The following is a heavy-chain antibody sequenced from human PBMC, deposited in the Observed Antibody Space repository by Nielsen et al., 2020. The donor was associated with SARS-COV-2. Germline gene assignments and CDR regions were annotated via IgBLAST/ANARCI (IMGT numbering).Heavy chain of an antibody. CDR1: GYSISSGYY. V-gene: IGHV4-38-2*02. D-gene: IGHD4-17*01. CDR2: IYHSGST. CDR3: ARRDMTTVKDDAFDI. J-gene: IGHJ3*02. Sequence: WGALTLSCTVSGYSISSGYYWGWVRPPPGKGLEWIGSIYHSGSTYYNPSLKSRVTISVDTSKNQFSLKLSSVTAADTAVYYCARRDMTTVKDDAFDIWGQGTMVTVSS.